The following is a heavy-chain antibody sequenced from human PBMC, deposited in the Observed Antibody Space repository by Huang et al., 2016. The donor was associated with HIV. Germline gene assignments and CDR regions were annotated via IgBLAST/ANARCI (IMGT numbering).Heavy chain of an antibody. Sequence: QVQLVQSGSELRKPGASVKVSCKASGYTFTTYSLIWVRQAPGQGLEWMGWTNTKTGNPTYAQGFTGRCVFALDTTVNTAYLQISSLKTDDTAKYFCARYRLTGTFLDSWGQGTQVTVSS. CDR1: GYTFTTYS. J-gene: IGHJ5*02. CDR3: ARYRLTGTFLDS. D-gene: IGHD3-9*01. V-gene: IGHV7-4-1*02. CDR2: TNTKTGNP.